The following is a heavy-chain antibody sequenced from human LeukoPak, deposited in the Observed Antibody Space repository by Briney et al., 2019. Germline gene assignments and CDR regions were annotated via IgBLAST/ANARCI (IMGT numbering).Heavy chain of an antibody. J-gene: IGHJ4*02. D-gene: IGHD6-13*01. V-gene: IGHV4-39*01. Sequence: PSETLSLTCTVSGGSISSSSYYWGWIRQPPGKGLEWIGSIYYSGSTYYNPSLKSRVTISVDTSKNQFSLKLNSVTAADTAVYYCASIAAAGYYYFDYWGQGTLVTVSS. CDR3: ASIAAAGYYYFDY. CDR1: GGSISSSSYY. CDR2: IYYSGST.